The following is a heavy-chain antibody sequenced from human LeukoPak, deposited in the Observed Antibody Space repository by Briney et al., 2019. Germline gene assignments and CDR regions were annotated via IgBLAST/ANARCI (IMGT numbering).Heavy chain of an antibody. D-gene: IGHD4-11*01. V-gene: IGHV3-23*01. CDR2: ISGSGGTT. CDR1: GFTFSSYA. Sequence: GGSLRLSCAASGFTFSSYAMSWVRQAPGKGLEWVSAISGSGGTTYYADSVKGRFTISSDTSKNTLCLQMNSLRAEDTAVYYCAKGARLYSNYARYYFDYWGQGTLVTVSS. CDR3: AKGARLYSNYARYYFDY. J-gene: IGHJ4*02.